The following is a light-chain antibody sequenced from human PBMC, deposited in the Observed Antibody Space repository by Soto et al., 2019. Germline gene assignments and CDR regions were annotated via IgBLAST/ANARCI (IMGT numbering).Light chain of an antibody. CDR3: QQYGSSPWT. Sequence: EIVLTQSPGTLSLSPGERATLSCRASQSVSSSYLVWYLQKPGQAPRLLIYAASSRATGIPDRFSGSGSGTDFTLTISRLEPEDFAVYYCQQYGSSPWTFGQGTKVDIK. V-gene: IGKV3-20*01. CDR2: AAS. J-gene: IGKJ1*01. CDR1: QSVSSSY.